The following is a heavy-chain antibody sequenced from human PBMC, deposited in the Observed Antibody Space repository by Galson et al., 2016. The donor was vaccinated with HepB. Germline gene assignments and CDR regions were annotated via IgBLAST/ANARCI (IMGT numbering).Heavy chain of an antibody. CDR2: ISPTFGAA. Sequence: SVKVSCKASGDTFRGYAISWVRQVPGQGLEWMGEISPTFGAANYAQKFQGKVTITADDSTSTAYMELTGLTSEDTAVYYCAREAMVHHPYFDPWGQGTLVTVSS. V-gene: IGHV1-69*13. J-gene: IGHJ5*02. CDR1: GDTFRGYA. D-gene: IGHD3-10*01. CDR3: AREAMVHHPYFDP.